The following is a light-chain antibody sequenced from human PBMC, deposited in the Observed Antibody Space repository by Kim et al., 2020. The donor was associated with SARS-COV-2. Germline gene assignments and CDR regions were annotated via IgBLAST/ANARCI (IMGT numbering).Light chain of an antibody. Sequence: PLSASVGDRVTITCRASQSISTWLAWYQQKPGKAPKLLIYGASSLEGGVPSRFSGSGSGTVFTLTISSLQPDDFATYYCQQDNGYFGGGTKVDIK. J-gene: IGKJ4*01. CDR2: GAS. V-gene: IGKV1-5*01. CDR1: QSISTW. CDR3: QQDNGY.